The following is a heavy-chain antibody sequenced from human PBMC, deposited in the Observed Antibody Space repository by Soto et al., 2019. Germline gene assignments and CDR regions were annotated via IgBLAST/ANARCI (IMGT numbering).Heavy chain of an antibody. V-gene: IGHV3-23*01. D-gene: IGHD6-13*01. CDR3: AKIAAAVLDY. CDR2: ISGSGGST. Sequence: GGSLRLSCAASGFTFSSYAMSWVRQAPGKGLEWVSAISGSGGSTYYADSVKGRFTISRDNPKNTLYLQMNSLGAEDTAVYNGAKIAAAVLDYWGQGTLVTVSS. CDR1: GFTFSSYA. J-gene: IGHJ4*02.